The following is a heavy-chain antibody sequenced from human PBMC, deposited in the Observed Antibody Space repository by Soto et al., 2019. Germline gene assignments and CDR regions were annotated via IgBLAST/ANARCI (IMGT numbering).Heavy chain of an antibody. Sequence: SETLSLTCTVSGGSISSGDYYWSWIRQPPGEGLEWIGYIYYDGSTYYNPSLKSRVTISVDTSKNQFSLRLSSVTAADTAVYYCARGKYDSRYGMDVWGQGTTVT. J-gene: IGHJ6*02. CDR1: GGSISSGDYY. CDR3: ARGKYDSRYGMDV. CDR2: IYYDGST. D-gene: IGHD3-22*01. V-gene: IGHV4-30-4*01.